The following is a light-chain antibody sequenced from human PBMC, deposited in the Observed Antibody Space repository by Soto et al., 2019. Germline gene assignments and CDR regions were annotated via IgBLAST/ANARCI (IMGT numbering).Light chain of an antibody. CDR1: QSVSTY. CDR3: QQGGS. CDR2: GAF. V-gene: IGKV3-11*01. Sequence: EIVLTQSPATLSLSPGEGATLSCRASQSVSTYLAWYQQQPGQAPRLLIYGAFNRATGIPARFSGSGSGTDFTLTISSLEPEEFAVYYCQQGGSFGGGTKVEIK. J-gene: IGKJ4*01.